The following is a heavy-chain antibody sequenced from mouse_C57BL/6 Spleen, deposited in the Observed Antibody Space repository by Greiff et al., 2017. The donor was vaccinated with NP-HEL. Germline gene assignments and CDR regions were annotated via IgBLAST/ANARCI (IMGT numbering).Heavy chain of an antibody. Sequence: QVHVKQSGAELVRPGSSVKLSCKASGYTFTSYWMHWVKQRPIQGLEWIGNIDPSDSETHYNQKFKDKATLTVDKSSSTAYMQLSSLTSEDSAVYYCAKAFYGSPYAMDYWGQGTSVTVSS. CDR2: IDPSDSET. J-gene: IGHJ4*01. CDR1: GYTFTSYW. CDR3: AKAFYGSPYAMDY. D-gene: IGHD1-1*01. V-gene: IGHV1-52*01.